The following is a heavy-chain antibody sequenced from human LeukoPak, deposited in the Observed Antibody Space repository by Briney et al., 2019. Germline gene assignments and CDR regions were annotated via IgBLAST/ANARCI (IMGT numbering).Heavy chain of an antibody. J-gene: IGHJ4*02. D-gene: IGHD2-15*01. V-gene: IGHV4-59*02. Sequence: SETLSLTCTVFGDSVTGYFLNWVRQPPGKGLEWIGHIYKIGTTNYNPSLKSRLTISADTSKNQFSLQLRSVTAADTAVYYCVIGVGWQPDYWGQEALVTVSS. CDR3: VIGVGWQPDY. CDR2: IYKIGTT. CDR1: GDSVTGYF.